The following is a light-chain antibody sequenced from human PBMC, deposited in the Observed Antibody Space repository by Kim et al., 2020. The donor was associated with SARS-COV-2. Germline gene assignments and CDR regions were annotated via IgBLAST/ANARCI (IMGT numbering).Light chain of an antibody. CDR2: AAS. Sequence: ASVGDRVTITCRASQSISSYLNWYQQKPGKVPKLLIYAASSLQSGVPSRFSGSGSGTDFTLTISSLQPEDFATYYCQQSYSTPWTFGQGTKVDIK. CDR3: QQSYSTPWT. CDR1: QSISSY. V-gene: IGKV1-39*01. J-gene: IGKJ1*01.